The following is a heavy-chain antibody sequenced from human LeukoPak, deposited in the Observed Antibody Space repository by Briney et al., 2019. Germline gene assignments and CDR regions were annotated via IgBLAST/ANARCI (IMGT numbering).Heavy chain of an antibody. V-gene: IGHV3-30*04. D-gene: IGHD6-13*01. CDR3: AREGYSSSWYLAFGY. CDR2: ISYDGSNK. CDR1: GFTFSSYV. Sequence: GGSLRLSCAASGFTFSSYVMHWVRQAPGKGLEWVAVISYDGSNKYYADSVKGRFTISRDNSKNTLYLQMNSLRAEDTAVYYCAREGYSSSWYLAFGYWGQGTLVTVSS. J-gene: IGHJ4*02.